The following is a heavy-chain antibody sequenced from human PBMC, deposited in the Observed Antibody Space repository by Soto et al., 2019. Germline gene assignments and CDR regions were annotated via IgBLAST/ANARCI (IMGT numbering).Heavy chain of an antibody. J-gene: IGHJ6*02. CDR2: ISAYNGNT. D-gene: IGHD3-10*01. V-gene: IGHV1-18*04. Sequence: GSSVKVSCKASGYTFTSYGISWVRQAPGQGLEWMGWISAYNGNTNYAQKLQGRVTMTTDTSTSTAYMELRSLRSDDTAVYYCARADHYYYGSGSYYTIPDYGMDVWVQGTTVPLSS. CDR1: GYTFTSYG. CDR3: ARADHYYYGSGSYYTIPDYGMDV.